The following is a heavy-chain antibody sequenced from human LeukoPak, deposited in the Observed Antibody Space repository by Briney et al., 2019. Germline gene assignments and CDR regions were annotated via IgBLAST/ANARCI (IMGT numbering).Heavy chain of an antibody. V-gene: IGHV1-2*02. CDR3: ARRRITGTIDY. D-gene: IGHD1-7*01. CDR2: VNPNSGGT. CDR1: GYTFTGYY. J-gene: IGHJ4*02. Sequence: ASVNVSCKASGYTFTGYYMHWVRQAPGQGLEWMGWVNPNSGGTNYAQKFQGRVTMTRDTSISTAYMELSRLRSDDTAVYYCARRRITGTIDYWGQGTLVTVSS.